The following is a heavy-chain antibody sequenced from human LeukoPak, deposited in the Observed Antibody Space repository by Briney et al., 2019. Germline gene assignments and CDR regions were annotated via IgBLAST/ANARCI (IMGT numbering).Heavy chain of an antibody. J-gene: IGHJ4*02. D-gene: IGHD6-6*01. Sequence: PGGSLRLSCAASGFTFSTYAMHWVRQAPGKGLKWVAIISYDGGSTSYADSVKGRFTISRDNPKNTLYLQMSSLRTEDTAVYYCAKIEGSSSYYFDYWGQGTLVTVSS. CDR1: GFTFSTYA. V-gene: IGHV3-30*18. CDR2: ISYDGGST. CDR3: AKIEGSSSYYFDY.